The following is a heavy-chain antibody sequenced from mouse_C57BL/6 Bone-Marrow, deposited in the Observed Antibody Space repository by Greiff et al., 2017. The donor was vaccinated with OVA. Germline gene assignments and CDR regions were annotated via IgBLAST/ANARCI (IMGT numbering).Heavy chain of an antibody. CDR2: IYWDDDK. CDR3: ARRAKPGSFAY. Sequence: QVTLKESGPGILQSSQTLSLTCSFSGFSLSTSGMGVSWIRQPSGKGLEWLAHIYWDDDKRYNPSLKSRLTISKDTSRNQVYLKISSVNTADTAVYYCARRAKPGSFAYWGQGTLVTVSA. D-gene: IGHD4-1*01. V-gene: IGHV8-12*01. CDR1: GFSLSTSGMG. J-gene: IGHJ3*01.